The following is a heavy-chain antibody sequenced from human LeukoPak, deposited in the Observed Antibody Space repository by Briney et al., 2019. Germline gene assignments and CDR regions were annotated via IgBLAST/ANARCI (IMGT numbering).Heavy chain of an antibody. D-gene: IGHD2-21*01. CDR2: IKETGREL. J-gene: IGHJ4*02. CDR1: GFTFSSYG. Sequence: GRSLGLSCAASGFTFSSYGMHWVRQAPGKGLEWVANIKETGRELYYMDSVKGRFTISRDNTRNSLYLQMTSLRAEDTALYYCARNPAYDYSDYWGQGTLVTVSS. CDR3: ARNPAYDYSDY. V-gene: IGHV3-7*01.